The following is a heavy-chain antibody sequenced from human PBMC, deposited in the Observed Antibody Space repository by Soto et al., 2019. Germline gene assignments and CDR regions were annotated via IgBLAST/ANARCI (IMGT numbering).Heavy chain of an antibody. CDR2: IYYSGGT. J-gene: IGHJ6*02. Sequence: SETLSLTCTVSGDSIISSYYWSWIRQAPGKGLEWIGHIYYSGGTNYNPSLKSRVTISVDTSKSQFSLKLRSVTAADTAVYYCARRPAADFLAAVLYYHYGMDVWGQGSTVPVSS. V-gene: IGHV4-59*08. CDR1: GDSIISSYY. D-gene: IGHD6-13*01. CDR3: ARRPAADFLAAVLYYHYGMDV.